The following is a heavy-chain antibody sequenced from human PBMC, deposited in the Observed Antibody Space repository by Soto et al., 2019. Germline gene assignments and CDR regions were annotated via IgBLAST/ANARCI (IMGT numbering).Heavy chain of an antibody. V-gene: IGHV1-2*04. D-gene: IGHD4-17*01. CDR3: ARERSSDYGDYVDYYGMDV. Sequence: ASVKVSCKASGYTFTGYYMHWVRQAPGQGLEWMGWINPNSGGTNYAQKFQGWVTMTRDTSISTAYMELSRLRSDDTAGYYCARERSSDYGDYVDYYGMDVWGQGTTVTVSS. J-gene: IGHJ6*02. CDR2: INPNSGGT. CDR1: GYTFTGYY.